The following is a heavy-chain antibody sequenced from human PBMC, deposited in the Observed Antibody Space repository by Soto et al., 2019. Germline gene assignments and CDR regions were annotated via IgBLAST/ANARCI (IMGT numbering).Heavy chain of an antibody. Sequence: QVQLQESGPGLVKFSQTLSLTCTVSGGSIRTTRYYWSWIRQHPGKGLEWIAYIYHSGSTYYNPCLKSRFDMAMATASKESSLGPSAASAAAPAVSYSAGATSEERITISGMVMATMDVWGPGTAVTGSS. J-gene: IGHJ6*01. CDR2: IYHSGST. V-gene: IGHV4-31*03. D-gene: IGHD3-3*01. CDR3: AGATSEERITISGMVMATMDV. CDR1: GGSIRTTRYY.